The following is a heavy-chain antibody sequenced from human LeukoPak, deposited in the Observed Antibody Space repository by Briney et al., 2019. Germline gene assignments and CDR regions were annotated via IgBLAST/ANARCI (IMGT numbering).Heavy chain of an antibody. V-gene: IGHV1-69*05. CDR3: GRDWGSSSWDYFYYYMDV. D-gene: IGHD6-13*01. CDR2: IIPIFGTA. J-gene: IGHJ6*03. CDR1: GGTFSSYA. Sequence: SVKVSCTASGGTFSSYAISWVRQAPGQGLEWMGGIIPIFGTANYAQKFQGRVTITTDESTSTAYMELSSLRSEDTAVYYCGRDWGSSSWDYFYYYMDVWGKGTTVTVSS.